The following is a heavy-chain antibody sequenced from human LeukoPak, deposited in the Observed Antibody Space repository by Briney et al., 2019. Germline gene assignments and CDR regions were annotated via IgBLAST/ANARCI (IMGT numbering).Heavy chain of an antibody. D-gene: IGHD6-6*01. J-gene: IGHJ4*02. CDR3: ARDASLVVAALPPDY. CDR2: ISSSSTI. Sequence: PGGSLRLSCAASGFTFSNAWMSWVRQAPGKGLEWVSYISSSSTIYCADSVKGRFTISRDNAKNSLYLQMNSLRAEDTAVYYCARDASLVVAALPPDYWGQGTLVTVSS. V-gene: IGHV3-69-1*01. CDR1: GFTFSNAW.